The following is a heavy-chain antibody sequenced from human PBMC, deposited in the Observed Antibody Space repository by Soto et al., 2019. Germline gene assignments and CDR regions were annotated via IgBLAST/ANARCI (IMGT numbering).Heavy chain of an antibody. CDR3: ASSEHYYDSSGYLYS. J-gene: IGHJ4*02. D-gene: IGHD3-22*01. V-gene: IGHV1-69*13. CDR2: IIPIFGTA. CDR1: GGTFSSYA. Sequence: SSVKVSCKASGGTFSSYAISWVRQAPGQGLEWMGGIIPIFGTANYAQKFQGRVTITADESTSTAYMELSSLRSEDTAVYYCASSEHYYDSSGYLYSWAQGTLVTVSS.